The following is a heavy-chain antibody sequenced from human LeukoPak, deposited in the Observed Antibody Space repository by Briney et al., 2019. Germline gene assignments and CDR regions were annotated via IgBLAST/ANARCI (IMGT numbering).Heavy chain of an antibody. CDR3: ARRDSAAYGAFDI. D-gene: IGHD2-2*01. CDR2: IHPGDSDM. CDR1: GYSFTNYW. V-gene: IGHV5-51*01. Sequence: GESLKISCKGFGYSFTNYWIGWVRQMPGKGLEWMGIIHPGDSDMRYSPSFQGQVTISADKSISTAYLQWSSLKASDTAMFYCARRDSAAYGAFDIWGQETMVTVSS. J-gene: IGHJ3*02.